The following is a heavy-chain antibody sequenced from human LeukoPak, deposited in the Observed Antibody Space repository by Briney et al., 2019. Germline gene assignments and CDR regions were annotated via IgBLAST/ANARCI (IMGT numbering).Heavy chain of an antibody. D-gene: IGHD6-19*01. CDR2: INSDGSST. J-gene: IGHJ4*02. CDR1: GFTFSSYW. Sequence: GGSLRLSCAASGFTFSSYWMHWVRQAPGKGLVWVSRINSDGSSTSYADSVKGQFTISRDNAKNTLYLQMNSLRAEDTAVYYCARGGSGWYVGGSFDYWGQGTLVTVSS. V-gene: IGHV3-74*01. CDR3: ARGGSGWYVGGSFDY.